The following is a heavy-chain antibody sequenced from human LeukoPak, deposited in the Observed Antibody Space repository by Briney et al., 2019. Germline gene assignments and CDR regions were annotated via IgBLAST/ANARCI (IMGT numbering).Heavy chain of an antibody. Sequence: SETLSLTCNVSGASISSHYWNWIRQPAGKGLEWIGRIYNTGSANYNPSLKSRVTMSLDTSRNQISLKLTSVTAADTAVYYCARARAATASVDYWGQGTLVTVSS. J-gene: IGHJ4*02. CDR2: IYNTGSA. CDR1: GASISSHY. D-gene: IGHD5-18*01. V-gene: IGHV4-4*07. CDR3: ARARAATASVDY.